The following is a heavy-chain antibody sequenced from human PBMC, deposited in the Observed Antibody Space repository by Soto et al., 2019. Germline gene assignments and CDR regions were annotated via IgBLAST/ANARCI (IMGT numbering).Heavy chain of an antibody. Sequence: GESLKISCQGSGYTFTTYWITWVRQMPGRGLEWMGRIDPSDSYTNYSPSFQGHVTISADKSTNTEYPEWRSLKASDSAIYYCACTRQHSGDRAYDYWGQGTLVTVSS. J-gene: IGHJ4*02. V-gene: IGHV5-10-1*01. CDR2: IDPSDSYT. CDR3: ACTRQHSGDRAYDY. D-gene: IGHD2-21*02. CDR1: GYTFTTYW.